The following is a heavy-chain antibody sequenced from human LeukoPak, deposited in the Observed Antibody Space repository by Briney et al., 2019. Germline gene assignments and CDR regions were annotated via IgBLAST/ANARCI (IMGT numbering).Heavy chain of an antibody. D-gene: IGHD4-23*01. CDR1: GFTFRSHE. Sequence: PGGSLRLSCAASGFTFRSHEMNWVRQAPGKGLEWVSSISSSSYIYYADSVKGRFTISRDNAKNSLYLQMNSLRAEDTAVYYCARGYGGNGYFDYWGQGTLVTVSS. V-gene: IGHV3-21*01. CDR2: ISSSSYI. J-gene: IGHJ4*02. CDR3: ARGYGGNGYFDY.